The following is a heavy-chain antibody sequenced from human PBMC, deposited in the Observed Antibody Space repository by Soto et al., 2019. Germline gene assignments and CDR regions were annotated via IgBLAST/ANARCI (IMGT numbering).Heavy chain of an antibody. CDR1: GGSISSGDYY. Sequence: PSETLSLTCTVSGGSISSGDYYWSWIRQPPGKGLEWIGYIYYSGSTYYNPSLKSRVTISVDTSKNQFSLKLSSVTAADTAVYYCARLRRFLEWLSSRFDPWGQGTLVTVSS. D-gene: IGHD3-3*01. J-gene: IGHJ5*02. CDR2: IYYSGST. V-gene: IGHV4-30-4*01. CDR3: ARLRRFLEWLSSRFDP.